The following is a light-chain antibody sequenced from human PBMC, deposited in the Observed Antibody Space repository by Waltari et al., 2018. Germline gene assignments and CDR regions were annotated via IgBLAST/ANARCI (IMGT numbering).Light chain of an antibody. CDR1: QNIRDW. CDR3: QQYYTSPFT. V-gene: IGKV1-5*01. J-gene: IGKJ3*01. CDR2: GAS. Sequence: DVQMTQSPSTLSASVGDRVTITCRASQNIRDWLAWYQQRPGKAPRLLIYGASTLQTGVPARFSGSGSGTEFTLTISSLQAEDVAVYYCQQYYTSPFTFGPGAKVDIK.